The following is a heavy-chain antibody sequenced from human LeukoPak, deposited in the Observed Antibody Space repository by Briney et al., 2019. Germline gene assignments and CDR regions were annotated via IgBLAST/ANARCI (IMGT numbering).Heavy chain of an antibody. Sequence: PSETLSLTCAVYGGSFSGYYWSWIRQPPGKGLVWIGEINHSGSTNYNPSLKSRVTISVDTSKNQFSLKLSSVTAADTAVYYCATTATPFQHWGQGTLVTVSS. V-gene: IGHV4-34*01. CDR2: INHSGST. D-gene: IGHD2-21*02. CDR1: GGSFSGYY. J-gene: IGHJ1*01. CDR3: ATTATPFQH.